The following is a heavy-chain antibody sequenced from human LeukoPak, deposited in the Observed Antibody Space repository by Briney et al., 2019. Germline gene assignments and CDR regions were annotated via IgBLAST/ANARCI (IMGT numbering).Heavy chain of an antibody. Sequence: PGGSLRLSCVASGFTFSSHSMTWVRQAPGKGLEWVSYISGTSSTTYYADSVKGRFTISRDNAKNSLYLQMNSLRDEDTAVYYCAKDRGYWGQGTLVTVSS. CDR2: ISGTSSTT. CDR1: GFTFSSHS. J-gene: IGHJ4*02. CDR3: AKDRGY. V-gene: IGHV3-48*02.